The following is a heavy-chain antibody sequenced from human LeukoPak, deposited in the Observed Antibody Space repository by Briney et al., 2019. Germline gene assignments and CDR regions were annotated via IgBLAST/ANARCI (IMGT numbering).Heavy chain of an antibody. D-gene: IGHD5-18*01. Sequence: SETLSLTCTVSGASISNSDYYWGWIRQPPGKGLEWIGSVDYSGGTYYNPTLKGRVTIAVDTSQKQVSLKVNSVPAADTAVYYCARRSNKGPYSYITNDYWGQGTLVTVSS. CDR2: VDYSGGT. CDR1: GASISNSDYY. V-gene: IGHV4-39*01. CDR3: ARRSNKGPYSYITNDY. J-gene: IGHJ4*02.